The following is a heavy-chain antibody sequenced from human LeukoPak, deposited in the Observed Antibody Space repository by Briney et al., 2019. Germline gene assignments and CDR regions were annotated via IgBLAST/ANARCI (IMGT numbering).Heavy chain of an antibody. Sequence: ASVKVSCKASGYTFTGYYMHWVRQAPGQGLEWMGWINPNSGGTNYAQKFQGRVTMTTDTSTSTAYMELRSLRSDDTAVYYCARAPWGQWEGIDYWGQGTLVTVSS. CDR1: GYTFTGYY. J-gene: IGHJ4*02. D-gene: IGHD1-26*01. CDR3: ARAPWGQWEGIDY. CDR2: INPNSGGT. V-gene: IGHV1-2*02.